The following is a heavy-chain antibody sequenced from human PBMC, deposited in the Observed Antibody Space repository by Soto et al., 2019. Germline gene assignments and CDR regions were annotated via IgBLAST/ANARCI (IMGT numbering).Heavy chain of an antibody. V-gene: IGHV1-69*06. D-gene: IGHD3-3*01. J-gene: IGHJ4*02. Sequence: QERLVQSGAEVRKPGSSVKGSCKVTGGTSTRYAINWVRQAPGQALEWMGGIVPMFGTSKYAEKFQGRVTITADTSTTIAYMELRSLRSEDTAIYYCNRGAEYDFWIRYLWGQGTLVSVSS. CDR2: IVPMFGTS. CDR3: NRGAEYDFWIRYL. CDR1: GGTSTRYA.